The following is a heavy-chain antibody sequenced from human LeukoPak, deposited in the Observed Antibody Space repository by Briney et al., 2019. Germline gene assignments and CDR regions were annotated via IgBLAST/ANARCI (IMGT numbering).Heavy chain of an antibody. CDR3: ARGGRYCSGGSCYNWFDP. Sequence: PSETLSLTCAVYGGSFSGYYWSWIRQPPGKGLEWIGEINHSGSTNYKPSLKSRVTISVDTSKNQFSLKLSSVTAADTAVYYCARGGRYCSGGSCYNWFDPWGQGTLVTVSS. V-gene: IGHV4-34*01. J-gene: IGHJ5*02. D-gene: IGHD2-15*01. CDR1: GGSFSGYY. CDR2: INHSGST.